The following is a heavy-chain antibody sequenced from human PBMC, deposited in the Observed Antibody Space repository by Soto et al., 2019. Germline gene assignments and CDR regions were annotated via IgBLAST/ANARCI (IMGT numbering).Heavy chain of an antibody. CDR1: GGSISSGGYY. V-gene: IGHV4-31*03. CDR3: ARIGESLSGRGVTIIDGLLAFDI. CDR2: IYYSGST. Sequence: SETLSLTCTVSGGSISSGGYYWSWIRQHPGKGLEWIGYIYYSGSTYYNPSLKSRVTISVDTSKNQFSLKLSSVTAADTAVYYCARIGESLSGRGVTIIDGLLAFDIWGQGTMVTVSS. D-gene: IGHD3-10*01. J-gene: IGHJ3*02.